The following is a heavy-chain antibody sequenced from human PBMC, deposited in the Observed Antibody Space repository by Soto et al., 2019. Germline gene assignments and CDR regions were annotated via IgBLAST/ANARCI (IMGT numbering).Heavy chain of an antibody. CDR1: GYTLTELS. CDR2: FDPEDGET. V-gene: IGHV1-24*01. CDR3: ATDLLVVATIEGLVDY. Sequence: GASVNVSCKVSGYTLTELSMHLVRQAPGKGLEWMGGFDPEDGETIYAQKFQGRVTMTEDTSTDTAYMELSSLRSEDTAVYYCATDLLVVATIEGLVDYWGQGTLVSVSS. J-gene: IGHJ4*02. D-gene: IGHD5-12*01.